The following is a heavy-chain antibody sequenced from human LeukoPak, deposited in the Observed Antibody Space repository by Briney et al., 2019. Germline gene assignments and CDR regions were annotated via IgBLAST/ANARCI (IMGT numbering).Heavy chain of an antibody. Sequence: ASVKVSCKASGYTFTDYGIHWVRQAPGQRLEWMGWINAGTGYAKYSQKFQGRVTITRDTSASTAYVDLSSLRSEDTAFYYCARATYYYDGSDYYYYFDYWGQGTLVTVSS. CDR3: ARATYYYDGSDYYYYFDY. V-gene: IGHV1-3*01. J-gene: IGHJ4*02. CDR2: INAGTGYA. D-gene: IGHD3-22*01. CDR1: GYTFTDYG.